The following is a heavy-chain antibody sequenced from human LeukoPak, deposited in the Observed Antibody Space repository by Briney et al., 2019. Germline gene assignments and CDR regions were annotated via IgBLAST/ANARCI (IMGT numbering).Heavy chain of an antibody. CDR3: AKDRNYDFWSGYPVH. Sequence: PGGSLRLSCAASGFTFDDYAMHWVRRAPGKGLEWVSLISGDGGSTYYADSVKGRFTISRDNSKNSLYLQMNSLRTEDTALYYCAKDRNYDFWSGYPVHWGQGTLVTVSS. V-gene: IGHV3-43*02. J-gene: IGHJ4*02. CDR1: GFTFDDYA. CDR2: ISGDGGST. D-gene: IGHD3-3*01.